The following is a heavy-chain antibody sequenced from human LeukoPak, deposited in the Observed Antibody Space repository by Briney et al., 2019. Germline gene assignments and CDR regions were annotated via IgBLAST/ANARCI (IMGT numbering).Heavy chain of an antibody. J-gene: IGHJ4*02. CDR3: ARDLSVRGVIIRASDY. Sequence: KTSETLSLTCAVSGYSISSGYYWGWIRPPPGKGLEWIGSIYHSGSTYYNPSLKSRVTISVDTSKNQFSLKLSSVTAADTAVYYCARDLSVRGVIIRASDYWGQGTLVTVSS. CDR1: GYSISSGYY. CDR2: IYHSGST. V-gene: IGHV4-38-2*02. D-gene: IGHD3-10*01.